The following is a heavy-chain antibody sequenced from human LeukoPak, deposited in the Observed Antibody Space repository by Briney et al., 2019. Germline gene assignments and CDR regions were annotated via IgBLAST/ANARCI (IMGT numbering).Heavy chain of an antibody. J-gene: IGHJ4*02. CDR2: INSDGSST. D-gene: IGHD3-16*02. CDR3: ARVILGSRDFDY. V-gene: IGHV3-74*01. Sequence: GGSLRLSCAASGLTFSSYWMHWVRQAPGKGLVWVSRINSDGSSTSYADSVKGRFTISRDNAKNTLYLQMNSLRAEDTAVYYCARVILGSRDFDYWGQGTLVTVSS. CDR1: GLTFSSYW.